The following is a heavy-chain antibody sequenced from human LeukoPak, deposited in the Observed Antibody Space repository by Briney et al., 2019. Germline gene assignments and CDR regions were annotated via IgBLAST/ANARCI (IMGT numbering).Heavy chain of an antibody. CDR1: GFTFSSYA. Sequence: GGSLRLSCAASGFTFSSYAMHWVRQATGKGLEWVAVISYDGSNKYYADSVKGRFTISRDNSKNTLYLQMNSLRAEDTAVYYCARVDGYSGYYYGMDVWGQGTTVTVSS. CDR3: ARVDGYSGYYYGMDV. J-gene: IGHJ6*02. V-gene: IGHV3-30*04. D-gene: IGHD5-12*01. CDR2: ISYDGSNK.